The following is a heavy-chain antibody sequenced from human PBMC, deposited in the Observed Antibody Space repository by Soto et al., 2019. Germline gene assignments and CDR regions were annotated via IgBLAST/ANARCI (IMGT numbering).Heavy chain of an antibody. V-gene: IGHV1-69*13. CDR3: AGFNNGMDV. CDR1: GYTFTSYG. Sequence: ASVKVSCKASGYTFTSYGISWVRQAPGQGLEWMGGIIPIFGTANYAQKFQGRVTITADESTSTAYMELSSLRSEDTAVYYCAGFNNGMDVWGQGTTVTVSS. CDR2: IIPIFGTA. J-gene: IGHJ6*02. D-gene: IGHD3-10*01.